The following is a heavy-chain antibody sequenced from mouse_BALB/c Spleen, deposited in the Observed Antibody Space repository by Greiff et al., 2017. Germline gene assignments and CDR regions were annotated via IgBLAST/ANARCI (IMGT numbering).Heavy chain of an antibody. CDR1: GFNIKDYY. CDR3: KPHYYGSSYAMDY. V-gene: IGHV14-4*02. Sequence: VQLQQSGAELVRPGASVKLSCTASGFNIKDYYMHWVKQRPEQGLEWIGWIDPENGDTEYAPKFQGKATMTADTSSNTAYLQLSSLTSEDTAVYYCKPHYYGSSYAMDYWGQGTSVTVSS. J-gene: IGHJ4*01. D-gene: IGHD1-1*01. CDR2: IDPENGDT.